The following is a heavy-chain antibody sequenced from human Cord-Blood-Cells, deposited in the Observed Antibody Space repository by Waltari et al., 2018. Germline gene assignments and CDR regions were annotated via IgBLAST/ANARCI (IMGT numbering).Heavy chain of an antibody. CDR1: GGTFSSYA. D-gene: IGHD6-6*01. CDR3: ASSIAARNYFDY. J-gene: IGHJ4*02. V-gene: IGHV1-69*06. CDR2: IIPIFGTA. Sequence: QVQLVQSGAEVKKPGSAVKVSCKASGGTFSSYAISWVRLAPGQGLEWMGVIIPIFGTANYAQKFQGRVTITADKSTSTAYMELSSLRSEDTAVYYCASSIAARNYFDYWGQGTLVTVSS.